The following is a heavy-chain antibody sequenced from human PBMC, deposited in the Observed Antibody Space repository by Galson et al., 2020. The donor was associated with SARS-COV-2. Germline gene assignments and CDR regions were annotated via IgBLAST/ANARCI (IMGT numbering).Heavy chain of an antibody. CDR1: GFSPGNYH. CDR2: MWYDGSNK. J-gene: IGHJ4*02. CDR3: ASLTGEGSS. V-gene: IGHV3-33*03. D-gene: IGHD1-1*01. Sequence: GGSLRLSCAASGFSPGNYHLHWVRQAPGKGLEWLAFMWYDGSNKDYAESVKGRFTISRDNSRKILYLQMNRLKVEDTAVYYCASLTGEGSSWGQGTLVSVSS.